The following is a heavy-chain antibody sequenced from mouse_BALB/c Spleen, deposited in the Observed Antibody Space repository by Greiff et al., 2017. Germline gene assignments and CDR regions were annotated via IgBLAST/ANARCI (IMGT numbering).Heavy chain of an antibody. D-gene: IGHD1-1*01. CDR2: ILPGSGST. CDR3: ARDYGSSYFDY. J-gene: IGHJ2*01. CDR1: GYTFSSYW. Sequence: VKLVESGAELMKPGASVKISCKATGYTFSSYWIEWVKQRPGHGLEWIGEILPGSGSTNYNEKFKGKATFTADTSSNTAYMQLSSLTSEDSAVYYCARDYGSSYFDYWGQGTTLTVSS. V-gene: IGHV1-9*01.